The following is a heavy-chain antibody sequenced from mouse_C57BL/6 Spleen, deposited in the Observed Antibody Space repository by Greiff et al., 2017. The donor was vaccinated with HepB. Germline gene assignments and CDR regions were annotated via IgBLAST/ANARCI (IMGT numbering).Heavy chain of an antibody. CDR1: GYSITSGYY. D-gene: IGHD3-1*01. Sequence: DVKLQESGPGLVKPSQSLSLTCSVPGYSITSGYYWNWIRQFPGNKLEWMGYISYDGSNNYNPSLKNRISITRDTAKNQFFLKLNSVTTEDTATYCCARLGGVRWYFDVWGTGTTVTVSS. V-gene: IGHV3-6*01. J-gene: IGHJ1*03. CDR2: ISYDGSN. CDR3: ARLGGVRWYFDV.